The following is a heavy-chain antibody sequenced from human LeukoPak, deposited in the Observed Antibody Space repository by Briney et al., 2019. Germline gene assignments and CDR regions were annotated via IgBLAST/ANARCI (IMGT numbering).Heavy chain of an antibody. CDR1: NPSFTGVY. V-gene: IGHV4-4*07. D-gene: IGHD3-10*01. CDR2: IYTSGST. Sequence: SETLSLTCPIYNPSFTGVYWSWIRQPAGKGLEWIGRIYTSGSTNYNPSLKSRVTISIDTSKNQFSLKLSSVTAADTAVYYCARVPAGGYLYYYYMDVWGKGTTVTVSS. J-gene: IGHJ6*03. CDR3: ARVPAGGYLYYYYMDV.